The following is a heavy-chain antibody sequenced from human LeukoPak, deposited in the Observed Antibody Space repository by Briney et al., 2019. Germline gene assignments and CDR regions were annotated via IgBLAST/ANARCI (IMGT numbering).Heavy chain of an antibody. CDR2: ISSNGGST. Sequence: AAGKLRLSCSASGFTFSSYAMHWVRQAPGKGLEYVSAISSNGGSTYYADSVKGRFTISRDNSKNTLYLQMSSLRAEDTAVYYCVNTAIIAAAGTFFDYWGQGTLVTVSS. CDR3: VNTAIIAAAGTFFDY. J-gene: IGHJ4*02. D-gene: IGHD6-13*01. V-gene: IGHV3-64D*06. CDR1: GFTFSSYA.